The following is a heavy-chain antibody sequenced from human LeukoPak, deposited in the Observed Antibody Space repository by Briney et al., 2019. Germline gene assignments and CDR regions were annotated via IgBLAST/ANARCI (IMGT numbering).Heavy chain of an antibody. CDR1: GGSISSSSHY. V-gene: IGHV4-61*02. CDR2: IYTSGST. Sequence: SETLSLTCTVSGGSISSSSHYWSWIRQPAGKGLEWIGRIYTSGSTNYNPSLKSRVTISVDTSKNQLSLKLNSVTAADTAMYYCARSREWDSGSYHNAYHWGQGTLVTVSS. J-gene: IGHJ5*02. CDR3: ARSREWDSGSYHNAYH. D-gene: IGHD1-26*01.